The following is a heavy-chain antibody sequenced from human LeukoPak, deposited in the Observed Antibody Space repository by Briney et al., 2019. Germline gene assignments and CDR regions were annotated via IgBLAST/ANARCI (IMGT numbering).Heavy chain of an antibody. CDR2: INTDGSST. D-gene: IGHD1-7*01. CDR1: GFSFSSYW. CDR3: AATEGNWNYVWWFDP. Sequence: GGSLRLSCAASGFSFSSYWMHWVRQAPGKGLVWVSRINTDGSSTSYADSVKGRFTISRDNAKNTLYLQMNSLRAEDTAVYYCAATEGNWNYVWWFDPWGQGTLVTVSS. V-gene: IGHV3-74*01. J-gene: IGHJ5*02.